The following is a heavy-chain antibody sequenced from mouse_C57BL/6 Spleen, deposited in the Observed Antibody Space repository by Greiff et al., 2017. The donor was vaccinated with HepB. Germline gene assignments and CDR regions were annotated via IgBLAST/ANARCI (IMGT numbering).Heavy chain of an antibody. CDR3: ARGLRFYYFDD. Sequence: DVLLVESGGGLVKPGGSLKLSCAASGFTFSDYGMHWVRQAPEKGLEWVAYISSGSSTIYYGDTVKGRFTISRDNATNTLFLQLTSLRSEDTAMYDCARGLRFYYFDDWGQGTTLTVSS. J-gene: IGHJ2*01. CDR1: GFTFSDYG. V-gene: IGHV5-17*01. D-gene: IGHD1-1*01. CDR2: ISSGSSTI.